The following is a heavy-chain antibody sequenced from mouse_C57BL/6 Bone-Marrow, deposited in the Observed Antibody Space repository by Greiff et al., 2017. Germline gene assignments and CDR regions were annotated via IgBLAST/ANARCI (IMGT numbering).Heavy chain of an antibody. CDR2: IRNTANGYTT. CDR1: GFTFTDYY. Sequence: EVKLVESGGGLVQPGGSLSLSCAASGFTFTDYYMSWVRQPPGKALEWLGFIRNTANGYTTEYSASVKGRFTISRDNSQSILYLQMNAQRAEDSATYCCARYRPIYYGYGYAMDYWGKGTSVTVSS. V-gene: IGHV7-3*01. J-gene: IGHJ4*01. D-gene: IGHD2-2*01. CDR3: ARYRPIYYGYGYAMDY.